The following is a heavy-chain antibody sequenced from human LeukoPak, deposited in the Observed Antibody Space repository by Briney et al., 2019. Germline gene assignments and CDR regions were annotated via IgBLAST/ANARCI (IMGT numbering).Heavy chain of an antibody. CDR2: IYHSGST. CDR3: ARGTYYYGSGTHYYFDH. CDR1: GGSISSGGYS. V-gene: IGHV4-30-2*01. Sequence: RSETLSLTCAVSGGSISSGGYSWSWIRQPPGKGLEWIGYIYHSGSTYYNPSLKSRLTISVDRSKNQFSLKLSSVTAADTAVYYCARGTYYYGSGTHYYFDHWGQGTLVTVSS. D-gene: IGHD3-10*01. J-gene: IGHJ4*02.